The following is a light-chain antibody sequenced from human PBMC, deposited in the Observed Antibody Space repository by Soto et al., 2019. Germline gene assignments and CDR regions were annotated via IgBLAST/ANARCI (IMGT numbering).Light chain of an antibody. CDR2: EVS. Sequence: LAQPASVSGSPGHSITISCTGTSSDVGGYNYVSWYQLHPGKAPKLMVYEVSNRPSGVSNRFSGSKSGNTASLTISGLQAEDEADYYCSSYTSSSTYVFGTGTKVTVL. CDR1: SSDVGGYNY. CDR3: SSYTSSSTYV. J-gene: IGLJ1*01. V-gene: IGLV2-14*01.